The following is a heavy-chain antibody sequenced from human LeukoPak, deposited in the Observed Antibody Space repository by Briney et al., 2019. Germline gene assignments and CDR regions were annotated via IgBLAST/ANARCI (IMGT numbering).Heavy chain of an antibody. V-gene: IGHV3-30-3*01. Sequence: GGSLRLSCAASGFTFSSYAMHWVRQAPGKGLEGVAVISYDGSNKYYADSVKGRFTISRDNSKNTLYLQMNSLRAEDTAVYYCNFYCGGDCYPSDAFDIWGQGTMVTVSS. CDR1: GFTFSSYA. CDR2: ISYDGSNK. J-gene: IGHJ3*02. CDR3: NFYCGGDCYPSDAFDI. D-gene: IGHD2-21*02.